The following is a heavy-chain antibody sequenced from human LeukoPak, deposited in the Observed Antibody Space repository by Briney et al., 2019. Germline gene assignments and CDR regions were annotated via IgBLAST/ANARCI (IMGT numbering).Heavy chain of an antibody. V-gene: IGHV3-66*02. CDR3: ARWYVAVAAFDY. CDR2: IYSGGNT. D-gene: IGHD6-19*01. CDR1: GFTVSSNY. J-gene: IGHJ4*02. Sequence: PGGSLRLSCAVSGFTVSSNYMSWVRKAPGKGLEWVSVIYSGGNTDYVDSVKGRFTISRDNSKNTLYLQMNSLRAEDTAVYFCARWYVAVAAFDYWGQGTLVTVSS.